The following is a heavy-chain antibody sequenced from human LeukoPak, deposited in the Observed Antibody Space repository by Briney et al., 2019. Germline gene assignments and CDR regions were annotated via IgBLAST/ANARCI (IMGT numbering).Heavy chain of an antibody. Sequence: GGSLRLSCTASGFPFSDYAMSWFRQAPGKGLEWVGFIRNKAYGGTAEYAASVKGRFTISRDDSKTIAYLQMNSLKTEDTAVYYCTREKRYFDWFQADYWGQGTLVTVSS. V-gene: IGHV3-49*03. CDR1: GFPFSDYA. J-gene: IGHJ4*02. D-gene: IGHD3-9*01. CDR3: TREKRYFDWFQADY. CDR2: IRNKAYGGTA.